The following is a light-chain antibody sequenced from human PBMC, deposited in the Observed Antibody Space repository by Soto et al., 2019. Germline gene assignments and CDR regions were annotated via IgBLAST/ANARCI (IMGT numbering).Light chain of an antibody. Sequence: IVMTQSPDSLAVSLGERATINCKSSQSLLFSSNNKNYLAWYQQKGGQPPKLLIYWASTRESGVPDRFSGSGSGTDFTLTITSLKAEDVAVYYCQQYYSPPLSFGGGTKVEIK. J-gene: IGKJ4*01. CDR3: QQYYSPPLS. CDR2: WAS. CDR1: QSLLFSSNNKNY. V-gene: IGKV4-1*01.